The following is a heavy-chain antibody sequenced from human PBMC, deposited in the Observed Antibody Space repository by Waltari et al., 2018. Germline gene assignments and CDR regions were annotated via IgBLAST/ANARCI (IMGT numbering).Heavy chain of an antibody. D-gene: IGHD3-10*01. CDR2: INTGTGNT. V-gene: IGHV1-3*04. Sequence: QVHLVQSGAEVKKPGASVTVSCKASGYGFTSYAVHWVRQAPGQRLEWMGWINTGTGNTKYSEKFQGRVTITRDASATTAYMELSSLRSEDTAVYFCARVSGWFAELGFDYWGQGTQVTVSS. CDR1: GYGFTSYA. J-gene: IGHJ4*02. CDR3: ARVSGWFAELGFDY.